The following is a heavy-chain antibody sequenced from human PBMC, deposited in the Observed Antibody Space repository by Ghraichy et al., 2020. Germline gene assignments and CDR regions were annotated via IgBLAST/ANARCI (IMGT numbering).Heavy chain of an antibody. V-gene: IGHV4-39*01. J-gene: IGHJ4*02. Sequence: SETLSLTCTVSGGSISSSSYYWGWIRQPPGKGLEWIGSIYYSGSTYYNPSLKSRVTISVDTSKNQFSLKLSSVTAADTAVYYCARLGLDFWSGYPDYWGQGTLVTVSS. CDR2: IYYSGST. D-gene: IGHD3-3*01. CDR1: GGSISSSSYY. CDR3: ARLGLDFWSGYPDY.